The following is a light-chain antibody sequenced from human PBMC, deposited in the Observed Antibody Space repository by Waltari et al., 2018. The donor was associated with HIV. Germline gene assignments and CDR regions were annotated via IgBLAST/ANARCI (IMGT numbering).Light chain of an antibody. CDR2: TNS. CDR1: SSNIATNT. J-gene: IGLJ3*02. Sequence: QSVLTQPPSASGTPGQRVTISCSGSSSNIATNTVNWYQQLPGTAPKLLIYTNSQRPSGVAARFAGSKSGTSASLAISGLQTDDDADYYCATWDDSLNGWVFGGGTRLTVL. CDR3: ATWDDSLNGWV. V-gene: IGLV1-44*01.